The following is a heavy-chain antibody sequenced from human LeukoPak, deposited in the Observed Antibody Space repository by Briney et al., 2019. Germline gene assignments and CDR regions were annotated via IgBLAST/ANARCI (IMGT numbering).Heavy chain of an antibody. Sequence: AGGSLRLSCAASGFTFSDYYMSWIRQAPGKGLEWVSYISSSGSTIYYADSVKGRFTISRDNAKNSLYLQMNSLRAEDTAVYYCARDYYCSGGSCYPGIYYFDYWGQGTLVTVSP. J-gene: IGHJ4*02. D-gene: IGHD2-15*01. CDR3: ARDYYCSGGSCYPGIYYFDY. CDR1: GFTFSDYY. CDR2: ISSSGSTI. V-gene: IGHV3-11*01.